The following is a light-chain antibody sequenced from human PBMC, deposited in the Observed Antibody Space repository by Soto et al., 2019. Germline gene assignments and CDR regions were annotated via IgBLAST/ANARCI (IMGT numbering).Light chain of an antibody. CDR3: QQYGSLPGT. CDR2: GAS. V-gene: IGKV3-20*01. J-gene: IGKJ1*01. CDR1: QSVSSSY. Sequence: EIVLTQSPGTLSLSPGERATLSCRASQSVSSSYLAWYQQKPGQAPRLLIYGASSRATGIPDRFSGSGSGTDFTLTISRLEPEDFAVYYCQQYGSLPGTFGQGTKVDI.